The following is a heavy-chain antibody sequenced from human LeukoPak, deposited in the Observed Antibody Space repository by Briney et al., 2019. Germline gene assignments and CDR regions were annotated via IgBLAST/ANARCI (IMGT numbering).Heavy chain of an antibody. CDR2: IYPGDSDT. D-gene: IGHD3-10*01. J-gene: IGHJ6*02. V-gene: IGHV5-51*01. CDR3: ARHVTMVRGIIFYYYGMDV. CDR1: GYSFTTYW. Sequence: GESLKISCKGSGYSFTTYWIGWVRQMPGKGLEWMGIIYPGDSDTRYSPSFQGQVTISADKSISTAYLQWSGLKASDTAMYYCARHVTMVRGIIFYYYGMDVWGQGTTVTVSS.